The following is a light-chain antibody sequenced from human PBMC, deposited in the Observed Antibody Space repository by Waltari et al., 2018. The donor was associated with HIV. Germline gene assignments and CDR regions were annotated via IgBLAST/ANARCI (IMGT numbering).Light chain of an antibody. CDR2: DDS. Sequence: SYVLTQPPSVSVATGQTARITCGGNNVGRKGVHWDQQQPSQAPVLVVYDDSDRPSGIPERFSGSSSWNTATLTISRVEAGDEADFYCQVWDSSTDLRVFGGGTKLTVL. CDR1: NVGRKG. V-gene: IGLV3-21*02. CDR3: QVWDSSTDLRV. J-gene: IGLJ2*01.